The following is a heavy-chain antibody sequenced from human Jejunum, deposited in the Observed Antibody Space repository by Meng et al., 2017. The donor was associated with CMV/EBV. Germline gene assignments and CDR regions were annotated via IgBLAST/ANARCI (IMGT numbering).Heavy chain of an antibody. Sequence: CAASGFAFNNYAIHWVRQAPGKGLEWVTLISYDGSNTFYADSVKGRFTISRDNSKNTVYVQMNSLRVEDTAMYFCARGYNYGPHDYWGQGTLVTVSS. D-gene: IGHD5-18*01. V-gene: IGHV3-30-3*01. J-gene: IGHJ4*02. CDR2: ISYDGSNT. CDR3: ARGYNYGPHDY. CDR1: GFAFNNYA.